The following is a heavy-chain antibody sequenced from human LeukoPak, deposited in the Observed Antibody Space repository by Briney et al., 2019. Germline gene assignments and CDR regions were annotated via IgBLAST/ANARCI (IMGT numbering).Heavy chain of an antibody. CDR3: AKDEAPPGGGPAS. CDR2: MYTGGTT. J-gene: IGHJ5*02. CDR1: GFTVSGTH. D-gene: IGHD2-15*01. V-gene: IGHV3-53*01. Sequence: PGGSLRLSCAASGFTVSGTHMSWVRQAPGKGLEWVSAMYTGGTTYYADSVTGRFTVSRDTSRNTLFLHMNRLRAEDTAVYYCAKDEAPPGGGPASWGKGTLVIVS.